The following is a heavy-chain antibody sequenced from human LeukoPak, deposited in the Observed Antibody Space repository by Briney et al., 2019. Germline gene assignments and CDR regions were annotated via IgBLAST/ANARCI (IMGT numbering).Heavy chain of an antibody. V-gene: IGHV3-23*01. CDR2: ISGSGGST. Sequence: GGSLRLSCAASGFTFSDYYMSWVRQAPGKGLEWVSAISGSGGSTYYADSVKGRFTISRDNSKNTLYLQMNSLRAEDTAVYYCAKSGVLRYFDWLLVDYWGQGTLVTVSS. J-gene: IGHJ4*02. D-gene: IGHD3-9*01. CDR3: AKSGVLRYFDWLLVDY. CDR1: GFTFSDYY.